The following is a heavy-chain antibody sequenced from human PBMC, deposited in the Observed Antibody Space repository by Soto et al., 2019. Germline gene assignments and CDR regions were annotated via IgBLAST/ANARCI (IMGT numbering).Heavy chain of an antibody. V-gene: IGHV3-7*01. CDR1: GFTFSSHW. CDR3: AKSEGYGLDI. Sequence: EVQLVESGGGLVHPGGSLGLSCAASGFTFSSHWMSWVRQAPGKGLEWVANIRQDGREEQYMDSVKGRFTLSRDNAKNSLYLQMNGLRVEDTAVFYCAKSEGYGLDIRGQGTMVTVSS. J-gene: IGHJ3*02. CDR2: IRQDGREE.